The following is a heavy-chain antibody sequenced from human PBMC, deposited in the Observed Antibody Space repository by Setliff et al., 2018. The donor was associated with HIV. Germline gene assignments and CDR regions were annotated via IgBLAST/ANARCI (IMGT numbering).Heavy chain of an antibody. Sequence: SETLSLTCIVSGGSISSHYWTWIRQPPGKGLEWIGYISYSGSTNYNPSLKSRVTISVDTSKNQFSLKLSSVTASDTAVYYCARSPERGYDSDWFDPWGQGTLVTVSS. CDR2: ISYSGST. D-gene: IGHD5-12*01. CDR1: GGSISSHY. CDR3: ARSPERGYDSDWFDP. J-gene: IGHJ5*02. V-gene: IGHV4-59*11.